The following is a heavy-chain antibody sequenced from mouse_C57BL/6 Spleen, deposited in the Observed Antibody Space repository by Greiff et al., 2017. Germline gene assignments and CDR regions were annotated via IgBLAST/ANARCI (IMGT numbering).Heavy chain of an antibody. V-gene: IGHV8-12*01. J-gene: IGHJ2*01. Sequence: QVTLKVCGPGILQSSQTLSLTCSFSGFSLSTSGMGVSWIRQPSGKGLEWLAHIYWDDDKRYNPSLKSRLTISKDTSRNQVFLKITSVDTADTATYYCARTGLGLYFDYWGQGTTLTVSS. CDR2: IYWDDDK. D-gene: IGHD4-1*01. CDR1: GFSLSTSGMG. CDR3: ARTGLGLYFDY.